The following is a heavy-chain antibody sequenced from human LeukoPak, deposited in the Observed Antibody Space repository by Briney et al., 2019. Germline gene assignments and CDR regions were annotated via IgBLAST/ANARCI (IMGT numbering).Heavy chain of an antibody. V-gene: IGHV1-46*01. Sequence: ASVKVSCKASGHTFTSYAMNWVRQAPGQGLEWMGIINPSGGSTNYAQKFQGRLTMTRDMSTSTVYMELSGLRSDDTAVYYCARGRHYYDSSDYYYEGDGFDIWGQGTMVTVSS. CDR3: ARGRHYYDSSDYYYEGDGFDI. CDR1: GHTFTSYA. CDR2: INPSGGST. J-gene: IGHJ3*02. D-gene: IGHD3-22*01.